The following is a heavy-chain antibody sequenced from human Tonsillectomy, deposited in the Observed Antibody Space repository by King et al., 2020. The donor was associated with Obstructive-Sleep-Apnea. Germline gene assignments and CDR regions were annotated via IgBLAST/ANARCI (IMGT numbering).Heavy chain of an antibody. D-gene: IGHD3-10*01. CDR3: AKGGWFGEPAPFDY. V-gene: IGHV3-30*18. J-gene: IGHJ4*02. CDR2: ISYDGNNK. Sequence: VQLVESGGGVVQPGRPLRLSCAASGFTFSSFGMHWVRQAPGKGLEWVAVISYDGNNKYYSDSVKGRLTISRDNSKNTLYLQMNSLRAEDTAVYYCAKGGWFGEPAPFDYWAREPWAPSPQ. CDR1: GFTFSSFG.